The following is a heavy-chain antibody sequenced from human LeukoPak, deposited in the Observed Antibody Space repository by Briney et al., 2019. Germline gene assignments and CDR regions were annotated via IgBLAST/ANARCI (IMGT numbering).Heavy chain of an antibody. V-gene: IGHV3-30-3*01. D-gene: IGHD4-17*01. Sequence: GGSLRLSCAASGFTFSSYAMHWVRQAPGKGLEWVAVISYDGSNKYYADSVKGRFTISRDNSKNTLYLQMNSLRAEDTAVYYCARAFYGDGFDYWGQGTQVTVSS. CDR1: GFTFSSYA. CDR3: ARAFYGDGFDY. J-gene: IGHJ4*02. CDR2: ISYDGSNK.